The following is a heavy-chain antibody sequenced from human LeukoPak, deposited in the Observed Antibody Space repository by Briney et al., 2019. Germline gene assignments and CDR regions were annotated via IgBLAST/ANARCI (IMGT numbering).Heavy chain of an antibody. CDR2: IYTSGST. CDR1: GGSISSYY. V-gene: IGHV4-4*07. CDR3: ARSIKQYYYYYMDV. Sequence: PSETLSLTCTVSGGSISSYYCSWIRQPAGKGLEWIGRIYTSGSTNYNPSLKSRVTMSVDTSKNQFSLKLSSVTAADTAVYYCARSIKQYYYYYMDVWGKGTTVTVSS. J-gene: IGHJ6*03.